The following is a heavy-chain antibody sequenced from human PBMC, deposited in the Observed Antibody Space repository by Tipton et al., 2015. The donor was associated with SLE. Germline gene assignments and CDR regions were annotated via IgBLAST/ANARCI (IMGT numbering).Heavy chain of an antibody. V-gene: IGHV4-59*01. CDR3: ARDAAVAGHFDY. CDR1: GVSITSDY. Sequence: TLSLTCTVSGVSITSDYWTWIRQPPGKGLEWIGYISYSGNTNYNPSVRSRVSISLDTSKNQFSLKVSSVTPADTAVYYCARDAAVAGHFDYWGQGKLVTVSS. CDR2: ISYSGNT. D-gene: IGHD6-19*01. J-gene: IGHJ4*02.